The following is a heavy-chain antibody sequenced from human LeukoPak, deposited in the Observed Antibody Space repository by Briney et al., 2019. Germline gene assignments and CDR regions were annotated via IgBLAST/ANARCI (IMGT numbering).Heavy chain of an antibody. CDR2: IYHSGST. CDR3: ARYSGTAGGAFDI. CDR1: GGSISSGGYY. V-gene: IGHV4-30-2*01. J-gene: IGHJ3*02. Sequence: PSETLSLTCTVSGGSISSGGYYWSWIRQPPGKGLEWIGYIYHSGSTYYNPSLKSRVTISVDRSKNQFSLKLSSVTAADTAVYYCARYSGTAGGAFDIWGQGTMVTVSS. D-gene: IGHD1-26*01.